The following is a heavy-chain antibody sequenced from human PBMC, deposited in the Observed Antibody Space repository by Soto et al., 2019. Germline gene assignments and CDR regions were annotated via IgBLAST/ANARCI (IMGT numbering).Heavy chain of an antibody. CDR1: GYTFTSYG. CDR2: ISTYNGNT. CDR3: ARDKEELLWFGESPFDI. V-gene: IGHV1-18*01. J-gene: IGHJ3*02. D-gene: IGHD3-10*01. Sequence: ASVKVSCKASGYTFTSYGITWGRLAPGQGLEWMGWISTYNGNTNYAQKLQGRVTMTRDTSTNTAYMELRSLRSDDTAVYYCARDKEELLWFGESPFDIWGQGTMVTVSS.